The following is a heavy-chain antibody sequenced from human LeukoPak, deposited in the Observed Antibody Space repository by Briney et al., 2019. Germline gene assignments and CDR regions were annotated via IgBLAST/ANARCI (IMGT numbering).Heavy chain of an antibody. D-gene: IGHD3-10*01. J-gene: IGHJ5*02. CDR3: ATPPGGGFDP. CDR1: GFTFSSYA. Sequence: GGSLRLSCAASGFTFSSYAMSWVRQAPGKGLEWVSAISGSGGSTYYADSVKGRFTISRDNSKNTLYLQMDSLRVEDTAVYYCATPPGGGFDPWGLGTLVTVSS. V-gene: IGHV3-23*01. CDR2: ISGSGGST.